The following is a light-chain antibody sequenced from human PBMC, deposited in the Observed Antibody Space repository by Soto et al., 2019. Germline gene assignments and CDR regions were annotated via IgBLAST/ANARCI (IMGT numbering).Light chain of an antibody. CDR2: DVS. CDR1: SSDVGGYNY. V-gene: IGLV2-11*01. J-gene: IGLJ3*02. CDR3: CSYAGSSWV. Sequence: QSALTQPRSVSGSPGQSGTISCTGTSSDVGGYNYVSWYQQHPGKAPELMIYDVSKRPSGVPDRFSGSKSGNTASLTISGLQAEDEADYYCCSYAGSSWVFGGGTKLTVL.